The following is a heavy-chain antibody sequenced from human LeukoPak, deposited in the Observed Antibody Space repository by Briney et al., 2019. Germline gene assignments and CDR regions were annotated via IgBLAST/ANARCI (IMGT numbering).Heavy chain of an antibody. CDR1: GGSISSGSYY. V-gene: IGHV4-61*02. Sequence: SETLSLTCTVSGGSISSGSYYWSWIRQPAGKGLEWIGRIYTSGSTNYNPSLKSRVTISVDTSKNQFSLKLSSVTAADTAVYYCARDVWFGAGRTFDYWGQGTLVTVSS. D-gene: IGHD3-10*01. CDR3: ARDVWFGAGRTFDY. CDR2: IYTSGST. J-gene: IGHJ4*02.